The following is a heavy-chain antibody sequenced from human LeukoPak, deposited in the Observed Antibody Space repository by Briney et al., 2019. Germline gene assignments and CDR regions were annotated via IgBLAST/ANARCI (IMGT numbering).Heavy chain of an antibody. V-gene: IGHV3-74*01. CDR2: INTDGSST. CDR3: AREGRYYDSTGYESYYFDF. Sequence: SGGSLRLSCAASGLIFSSYWMHWVRQAPGKGLVWVSRINTDGSSTTYADSVKGRFTISRDNAKNTLYLQLNGLRADDTAVYYCAREGRYYDSTGYESYYFDFWGQGTLVTVSS. J-gene: IGHJ4*02. CDR1: GLIFSSYW. D-gene: IGHD3-22*01.